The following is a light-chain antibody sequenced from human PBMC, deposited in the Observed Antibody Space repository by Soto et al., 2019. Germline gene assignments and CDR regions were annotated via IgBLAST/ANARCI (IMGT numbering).Light chain of an antibody. CDR1: SSDVGSYNL. CDR2: DVT. CDR3: CSYAGSSYV. J-gene: IGLJ1*01. V-gene: IGLV2-23*02. Sequence: QSALTQPASVSGSPGQSITISCTGTSSDVGSYNLVSWYQQHPGKAPKLMIYDVTERPSGVPDRFSGSKSGNTASLAISGLQAEDEADYYCCSYAGSSYVFGTGTKVTVL.